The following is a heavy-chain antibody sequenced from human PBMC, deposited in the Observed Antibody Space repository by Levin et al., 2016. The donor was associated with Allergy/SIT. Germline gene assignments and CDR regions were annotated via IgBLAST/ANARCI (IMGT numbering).Heavy chain of an antibody. V-gene: IGHV1-2*02. J-gene: IGHJ4*02. CDR2: INPYGGGT. Sequence: ASVKVSCKASGYKFTGHYMHWVRQAPGQGPEWMGWINPYGGGTRLAQKFQGRITMTRDTSLNIIYMEVSSLTSDDTAVYYCAREGLDASGWDLWGQGTLVTVSS. CDR3: AREGLDASGWDL. CDR1: GYKFTGHY. D-gene: IGHD6-19*01.